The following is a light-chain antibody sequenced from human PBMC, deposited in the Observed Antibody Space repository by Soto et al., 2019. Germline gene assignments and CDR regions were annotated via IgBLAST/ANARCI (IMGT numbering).Light chain of an antibody. V-gene: IGKV3-11*01. J-gene: IGKJ5*01. Sequence: DIVLTQSPGTLSLSPGERATLSCRVSQSVTSSYVAWYQQKPGQAPRLLIYGASNRATGIPARFSGSGSGTDFTLTISSLEPEDLAVYYCQQRSNWPLAFGQGTRLEIK. CDR3: QQRSNWPLA. CDR1: QSVTSSY. CDR2: GAS.